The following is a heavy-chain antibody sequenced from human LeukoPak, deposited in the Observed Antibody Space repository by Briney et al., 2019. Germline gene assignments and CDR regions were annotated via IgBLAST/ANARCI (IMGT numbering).Heavy chain of an antibody. J-gene: IGHJ4*02. CDR1: GFTFSDYY. V-gene: IGHV3-11*04. CDR3: ARDSLLYYDFWSGCAADY. Sequence: PGGSLRLSCAASGFTFSDYYMSWIRQAPGKGLEWVSYISSSGSTIYYADSVKGRFTISRDNSKNTLYLQMNSLRAEDTAVYYCARDSLLYYDFWSGCAADYWGQGTLVTVSS. CDR2: ISSSGSTI. D-gene: IGHD3-3*01.